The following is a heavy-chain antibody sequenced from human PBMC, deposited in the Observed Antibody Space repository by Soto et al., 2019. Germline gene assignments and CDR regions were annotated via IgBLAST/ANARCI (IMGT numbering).Heavy chain of an antibody. V-gene: IGHV3-43*01. CDR2: ISWDGGST. CDR3: AKGCEIWTDMIGIDY. CDR1: GFTFDDYT. J-gene: IGHJ4*02. D-gene: IGHD3-22*01. Sequence: EVQLVESGGVVVQPGGSLRLSCAASGFTFDDYTMHWVRQAPGKGLEWVSLISWDGGSTYYADSVKGRFTISRDNSKNSLYLQMNSLRTEDTALYYCAKGCEIWTDMIGIDYGGQGTRVTVSS.